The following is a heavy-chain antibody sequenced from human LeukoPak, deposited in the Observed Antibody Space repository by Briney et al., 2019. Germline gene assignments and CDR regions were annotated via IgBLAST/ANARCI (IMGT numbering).Heavy chain of an antibody. Sequence: SETLSLTCTVSGGSISSYYWSWIRQPAGKGLEWIGRIYTSGSTNYNPSLKSRVTISVDTSKKQFSLRLSSVTAADTAVYYCARASYSYDINGWVPFDYWGQGTLVTVSS. CDR2: IYTSGST. CDR3: ARASYSYDINGWVPFDY. CDR1: GGSISSYY. D-gene: IGHD3-22*01. J-gene: IGHJ4*02. V-gene: IGHV4-4*07.